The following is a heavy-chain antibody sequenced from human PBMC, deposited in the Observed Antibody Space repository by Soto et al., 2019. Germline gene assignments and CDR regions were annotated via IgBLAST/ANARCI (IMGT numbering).Heavy chain of an antibody. J-gene: IGHJ6*01. V-gene: IGHV3-30-3*01. CDR2: ISYDGSNK. CDR1: GFVFSGYA. Sequence: QVQLVESGGGVVQPGRSLRLSCAASGFVFSGYAMHWVRQAPGKGLEWVALISYDGSNKYYADSVRGRFTISRDSSKNTMYLQMTSLRPEDTAVFFCARGSGGYSYYGVDAW. CDR3: ARGSGGYSYYGVDA. D-gene: IGHD3-16*01.